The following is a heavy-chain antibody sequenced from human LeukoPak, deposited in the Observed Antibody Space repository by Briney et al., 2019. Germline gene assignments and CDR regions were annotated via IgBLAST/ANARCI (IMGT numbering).Heavy chain of an antibody. CDR1: GFTFSSYA. Sequence: GGSLRLSCAASGFTFSSYAMSWVRQAPGKGLEWVSATSGSGGSTYYADSVKGRFTISRDNSKNTLYLQMNSLRAEDTAVYYCAKDPRGFPAIDYWGQGTLVTVSS. CDR2: TSGSGGST. V-gene: IGHV3-23*01. J-gene: IGHJ4*02. D-gene: IGHD3-22*01. CDR3: AKDPRGFPAIDY.